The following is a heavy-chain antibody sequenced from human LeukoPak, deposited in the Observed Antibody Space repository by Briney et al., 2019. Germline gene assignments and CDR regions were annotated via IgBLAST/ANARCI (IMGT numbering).Heavy chain of an antibody. Sequence: SETLSLTCTVSGGSISTFHWSWIRQPPGRGLEWIGYIYHSGTTNSSPSLKSRVTISVDTSKNQLTLTLNSVTAADTAVYYCTRGGYSYYDYRPFLWGQGALVTVSS. J-gene: IGHJ4*02. CDR2: IYHSGTT. V-gene: IGHV4-59*01. CDR1: GGSISTFH. D-gene: IGHD5-12*01. CDR3: TRGGYSYYDYRPFL.